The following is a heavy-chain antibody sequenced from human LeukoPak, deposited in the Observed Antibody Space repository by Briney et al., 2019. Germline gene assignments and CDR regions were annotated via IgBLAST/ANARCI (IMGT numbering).Heavy chain of an antibody. CDR2: IRSKAYGGTT. V-gene: IGHV3-49*03. Sequence: GGSLRLSCTASGFTFGDYAMSWFRQAPGKGLEWVGFIRSKAYGGTTEYAASVKGRFTISRDDSKSIAYLQMNSLKTEDTAVYYCTRDQELLWFGELLGTYYYYYGMDVWGQGTTVTVS. CDR3: TRDQELLWFGELLGTYYYYYGMDV. D-gene: IGHD3-10*01. CDR1: GFTFGDYA. J-gene: IGHJ6*02.